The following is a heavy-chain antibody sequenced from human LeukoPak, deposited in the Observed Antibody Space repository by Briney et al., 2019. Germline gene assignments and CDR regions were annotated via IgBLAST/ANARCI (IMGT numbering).Heavy chain of an antibody. J-gene: IGHJ4*02. CDR1: GFTFDDYG. CDR2: INWNGGST. Sequence: GGSLRLSCAASGFTFDDYGMSWVRQAPGKGLEWVSGINWNGGSTGYADSVKGRFTISRDNSKNTLYLQMNSLRAEDTAIYYCAKDLAPHTIFGVAIHYWGQGTLVTVSS. V-gene: IGHV3-20*04. CDR3: AKDLAPHTIFGVAIHY. D-gene: IGHD3-3*01.